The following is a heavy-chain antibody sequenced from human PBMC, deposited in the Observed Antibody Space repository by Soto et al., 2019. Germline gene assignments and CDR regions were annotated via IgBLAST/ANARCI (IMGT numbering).Heavy chain of an antibody. J-gene: IGHJ4*02. V-gene: IGHV3-33*01. CDR3: ARGRSYGDYFDY. CDR2: IWYDGSNK. D-gene: IGHD1-26*01. Sequence: SGGGVVQPGRSLRLSCAASGFTFSSYGMHWVRQAPGKGLEWVAVIWYDGSNKYYADSVKGRFTISRDNSKNTLYLQMNSLRAEDTAVYYCARGRSYGDYFDYWGQGTLVTVSS. CDR1: GFTFSSYG.